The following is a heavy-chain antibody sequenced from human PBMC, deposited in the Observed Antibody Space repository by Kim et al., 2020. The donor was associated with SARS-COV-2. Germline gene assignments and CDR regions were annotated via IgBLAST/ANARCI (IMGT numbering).Heavy chain of an antibody. V-gene: IGHV1-18*01. CDR1: GYTFTSYG. CDR3: ARGSWFGELFDGMDV. J-gene: IGHJ6*02. D-gene: IGHD3-10*01. Sequence: ASVKVSCKASGYTFTSYGISWVRQAPGQGLEWMGWISAYNGNTNYAQKLQGRVTMTTDTSTSTAYMELRSLRSDDTAVYYCARGSWFGELFDGMDVWGQGTTVTVSS. CDR2: ISAYNGNT.